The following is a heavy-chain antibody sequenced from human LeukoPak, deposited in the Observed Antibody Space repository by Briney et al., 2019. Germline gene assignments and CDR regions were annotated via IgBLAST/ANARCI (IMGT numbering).Heavy chain of an antibody. CDR2: ISGSGGST. Sequence: PGGSLRLSCAASGFTFSSYAMSWVRQAPGKGLEWVSAISGSGGSTYYADSVKGRFTISRDNSKNTLYLQMNSLRAEDTAVYYCASQRGRRLAAAGLTWGRYYYYGMDVWGQGTTVTVSS. V-gene: IGHV3-23*01. J-gene: IGHJ6*02. D-gene: IGHD6-13*01. CDR3: ASQRGRRLAAAGLTWGRYYYYGMDV. CDR1: GFTFSSYA.